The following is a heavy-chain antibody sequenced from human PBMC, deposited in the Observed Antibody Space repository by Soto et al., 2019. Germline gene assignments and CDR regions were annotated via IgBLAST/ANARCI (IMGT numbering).Heavy chain of an antibody. CDR3: ARPRSVSSGGQLDS. Sequence: EVQLLESGGALVQPGGSLTLSCIASGFTYSSYAMTWVRQAPGKGLEWVSSITGNGDFTYHADSVKGRFAISRDNFNNTLFLQLDSLRAEYTAIYYCARPRSVSSGGQLDSWGQGTLVTVSS. CDR2: ITGNGDFT. CDR1: GFTYSSYA. J-gene: IGHJ4*02. V-gene: IGHV3-23*01. D-gene: IGHD1-26*01.